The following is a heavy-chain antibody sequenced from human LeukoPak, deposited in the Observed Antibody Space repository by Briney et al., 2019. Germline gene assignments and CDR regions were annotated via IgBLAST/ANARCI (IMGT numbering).Heavy chain of an antibody. V-gene: IGHV3-30*04. D-gene: IGHD6-13*01. J-gene: IGHJ4*01. CDR3: ATPLISISSTTYSTYFEY. CDR2: ISFDGSHQ. Sequence: GGSLSLSCVASGFTFRSYSMNWVRQAPGKGLEWVAVISFDGSHQYFPDSVKGRFTISRDNSNNTLYLQMNGLRAEDTTVYYCATPLISISSTTYSTYFEYCGHGEPVSVSS. CDR1: GFTFRSYS.